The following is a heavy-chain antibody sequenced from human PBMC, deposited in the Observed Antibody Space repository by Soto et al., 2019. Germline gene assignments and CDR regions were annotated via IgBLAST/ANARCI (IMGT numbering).Heavy chain of an antibody. CDR2: ISSSSSYI. CDR1: GFTFSSYN. V-gene: IGHV3-21*01. Sequence: EVQLVESGGGLVKPGGSLRLSCAASGFTFSSYNMNWVRQAPGKGLEWVSSISSSSSYIYYADSVKGRFTISRDNAEKSLYLQMNSLRAEDTAVYYCASTRRGGYNNYYYYYGMDVWGQGTTVTVSS. D-gene: IGHD5-12*01. J-gene: IGHJ6*02. CDR3: ASTRRGGYNNYYYYYGMDV.